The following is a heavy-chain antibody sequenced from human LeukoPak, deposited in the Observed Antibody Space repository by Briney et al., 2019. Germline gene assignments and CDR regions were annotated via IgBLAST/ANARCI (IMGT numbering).Heavy chain of an antibody. D-gene: IGHD3-10*01. CDR3: AKGSKRLLWFGELLSHFDY. J-gene: IGHJ4*02. Sequence: GGSLRLSCAASGFTFSSYGMHWVRQAPGKGLEWVAVISYDGSNKYYADSVKGRFTISRDNSKNTLYLQMNSLRAEDTAVYYCAKGSKRLLWFGELLSHFDYWGQGTLVTVSS. V-gene: IGHV3-30*18. CDR1: GFTFSSYG. CDR2: ISYDGSNK.